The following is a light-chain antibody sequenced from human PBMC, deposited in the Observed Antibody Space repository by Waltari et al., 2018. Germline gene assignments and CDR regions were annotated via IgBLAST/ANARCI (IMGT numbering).Light chain of an antibody. CDR2: GAS. J-gene: IGKJ1*01. CDR1: QTITNY. V-gene: IGKV1-39*01. Sequence: DIQMTQFPTSLSASVEDRVTITCRASQTITNYLKWYQQKSGKAPRLLIYGASNLQCGVPSRFRGSGSGTDFTLTIIKLQPEDFATYYCQQTYITPRTFGQGTKVEIK. CDR3: QQTYITPRT.